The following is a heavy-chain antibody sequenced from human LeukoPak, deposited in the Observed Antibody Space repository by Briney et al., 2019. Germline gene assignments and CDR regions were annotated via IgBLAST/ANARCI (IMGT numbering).Heavy chain of an antibody. J-gene: IGHJ4*02. CDR2: INTGGSST. Sequence: GGSLRLSCTASGFTFSNYWMHWVRQVPGKGLVWVSRINTGGSSTNYADSVKGRFTISRDNAKNTFYLQMNSLRADDTAVYYCARSNQADDYWGQGTLVTVSS. V-gene: IGHV3-74*01. CDR1: GFTFSNYW. CDR3: ARSNQADDY. D-gene: IGHD4-11*01.